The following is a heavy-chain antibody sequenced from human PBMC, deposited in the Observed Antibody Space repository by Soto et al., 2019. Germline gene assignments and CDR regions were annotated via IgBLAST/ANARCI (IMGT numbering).Heavy chain of an antibody. CDR3: AREGRIAARPRLSYYGMDV. CDR2: IYYSGST. J-gene: IGHJ6*02. Sequence: SETLSLTCTVSGGSISSGGYYWSWIRQHPGKGLEWIGYIYYSGSTYYNPSLKSRVTISVDTSKNQFSLKLSSVTAAETAVYYCAREGRIAARPRLSYYGMDVWGQGTTVTVSS. D-gene: IGHD6-6*01. CDR1: GGSISSGGYY. V-gene: IGHV4-31*03.